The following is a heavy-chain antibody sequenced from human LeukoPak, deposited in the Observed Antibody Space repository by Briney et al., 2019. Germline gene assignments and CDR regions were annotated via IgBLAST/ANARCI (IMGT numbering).Heavy chain of an antibody. CDR2: IKQDGSEK. CDR1: GFTFSSYW. Sequence: GGSLRLSCAASGFTFSSYWMSWVRQAPGKGLEWVANIKQDGSEKYYVDSVKGRFTISRDNAKNSLYLQMNSLRAEDTAVYYCARDGAARHPSPRYAFDIWGQGTMVTVSS. D-gene: IGHD6-6*01. CDR3: ARDGAARHPSPRYAFDI. J-gene: IGHJ3*02. V-gene: IGHV3-7*01.